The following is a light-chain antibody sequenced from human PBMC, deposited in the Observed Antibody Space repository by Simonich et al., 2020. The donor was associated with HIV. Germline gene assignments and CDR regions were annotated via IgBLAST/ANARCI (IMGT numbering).Light chain of an antibody. V-gene: IGKV2D-29*02. CDR3: MQSIQLLFT. CDR2: DVS. CDR1: QSLPHTDGKTD. J-gene: IGKJ3*01. Sequence: DIVMTQTPLSLSVTPGQPASISCKSSQSLPHTDGKTDFYWYLQKPGQSPQLLIYDVSNRFSGVPDRFSGSGSGTDFTLKISRVEAEDVGVYYCMQSIQLLFTFGPGTKVDIK.